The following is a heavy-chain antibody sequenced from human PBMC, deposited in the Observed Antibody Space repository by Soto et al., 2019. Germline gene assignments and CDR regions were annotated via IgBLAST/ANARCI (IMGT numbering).Heavy chain of an antibody. V-gene: IGHV3-15*01. D-gene: IGHD6-13*01. CDR1: GFAFSGST. Sequence: PGGSLRLSCAGSGFAFSGSTIHWVRQASGKGLEWVGRIRSKTDGGTTDYAAPVKGRFTISRDDSKNTLYLQMNSLKTEDTAVYYCTTDWQQLAHYYYYGMDVWGQGTTVTVSS. CDR2: IRSKTDGGTT. J-gene: IGHJ6*02. CDR3: TTDWQQLAHYYYYGMDV.